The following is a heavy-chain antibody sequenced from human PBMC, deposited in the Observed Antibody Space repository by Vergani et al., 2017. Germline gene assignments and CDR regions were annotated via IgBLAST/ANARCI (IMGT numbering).Heavy chain of an antibody. CDR3: ARGPAGYSSSWGYYYYYYMDV. D-gene: IGHD6-6*01. Sequence: EVQLVETGGGLIQPGGSLRLSCAASGFTVSSNYMSWVRQAPGKGLEWVSVIYSGGSTYYADSVKGRFTISRDNSKNTLYLQMNSLRAEDTAVYYCARGPAGYSSSWGYYYYYYMDVWGKGP. V-gene: IGHV3-53*02. J-gene: IGHJ6*03. CDR1: GFTVSSNY. CDR2: IYSGGST.